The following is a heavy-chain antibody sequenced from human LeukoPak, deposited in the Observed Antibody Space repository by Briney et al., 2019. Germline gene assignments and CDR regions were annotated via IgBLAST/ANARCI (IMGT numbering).Heavy chain of an antibody. V-gene: IGHV3-15*01. J-gene: IGHJ4*02. CDR3: TTVGLALGSSGWHHFDY. D-gene: IGHD6-19*01. CDR2: IKSKTDGGTT. Sequence: GGSLRLSCAASGFTFSSYSMNWVRQAPGKGLEWVGRIKSKTDGGTTDYAAPVKGRFTISRDDSKNTLYLQMNSLKTEDSAVYYCTTVGLALGSSGWHHFDYWGQGTLVTVSS. CDR1: GFTFSSYS.